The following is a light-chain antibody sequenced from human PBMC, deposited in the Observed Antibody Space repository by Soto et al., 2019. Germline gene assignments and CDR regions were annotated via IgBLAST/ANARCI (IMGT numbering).Light chain of an antibody. CDR1: SSDVGGYNF. V-gene: IGLV2-8*01. Sequence: QSALTQPPSASGSPGQSVTISCTGTSSDVGGYNFVSWYQQQSGETPKLIIYEVTKRPSGVPDRLSGSKSGNTASLTVSGLQAEDEADYYCSSYGGDNNWGVFGGGTKVTVL. CDR2: EVT. CDR3: SSYGGDNNWGV. J-gene: IGLJ2*01.